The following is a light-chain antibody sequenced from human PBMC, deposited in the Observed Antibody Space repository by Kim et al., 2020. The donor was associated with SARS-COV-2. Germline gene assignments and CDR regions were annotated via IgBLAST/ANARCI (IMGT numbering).Light chain of an antibody. CDR2: EVT. CDR1: SSDVGGYNY. CDR3: SSYAGSNNYV. J-gene: IGLJ1*01. V-gene: IGLV2-8*01. Sequence: GQSVTISCTGTSSDVGGYNYVSWYQQHPGKAPKLMIYEVTKRPSGVPDCFSGSKSGNTASLTVSGLQAEDEADYYCSSYAGSNNYVFGTGTKVTVL.